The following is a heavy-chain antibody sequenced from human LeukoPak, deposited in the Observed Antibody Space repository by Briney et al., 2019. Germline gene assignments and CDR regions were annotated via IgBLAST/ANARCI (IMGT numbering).Heavy chain of an antibody. V-gene: IGHV4-34*01. CDR1: GGSFSGYY. J-gene: IGHJ4*02. D-gene: IGHD3-10*01. CDR2: INHSGST. Sequence: PSETLSLTCAVYGGSFSGYYWSWIRQPPGKGLEWIGEINHSGSTNYNPSLKSRVTISVDTSKNQFSLKLRSVTAADTAVYYCARGVVWFGELYHPFDYWGQGTLVTVSS. CDR3: ARGVVWFGELYHPFDY.